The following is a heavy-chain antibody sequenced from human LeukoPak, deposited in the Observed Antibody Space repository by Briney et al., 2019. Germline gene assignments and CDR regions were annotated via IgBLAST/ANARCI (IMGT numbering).Heavy chain of an antibody. CDR1: GGTFSSYA. J-gene: IGHJ4*02. Sequence: ASVKVSCKSSGGTFSSYAISRVRQAPGQGLEWMGGIIPISGTANYAQKFQGRVTITADKSTSTAYMELSSLRSEDTAVYYCATSGYSSGWYGYWGQGTLVTVSS. V-gene: IGHV1-69*06. CDR2: IIPISGTA. D-gene: IGHD6-19*01. CDR3: ATSGYSSGWYGY.